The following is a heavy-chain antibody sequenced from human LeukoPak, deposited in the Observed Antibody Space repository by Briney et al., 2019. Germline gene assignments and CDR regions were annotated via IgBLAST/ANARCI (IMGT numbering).Heavy chain of an antibody. J-gene: IGHJ4*02. CDR1: GYSISSGYY. D-gene: IGHD5-12*01. CDR3: ARMRGGYDYVTPRGTYYFEY. CDR2: IYHSGST. Sequence: SETLSLTCTVSGYSISSGYYWGWIRQPPGKGLEWIGSIYHSGSTYYNPSLKSRVTISVDTSKNQFSLKLSSVTAADTAVYYCARMRGGYDYVTPRGTYYFEYWGQGTLVTVSS. V-gene: IGHV4-38-2*02.